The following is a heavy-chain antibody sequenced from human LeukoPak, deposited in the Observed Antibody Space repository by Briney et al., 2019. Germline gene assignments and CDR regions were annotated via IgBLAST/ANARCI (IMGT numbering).Heavy chain of an antibody. CDR3: AKGRVGANGYYYYGMDV. Sequence: PGGSLRLSCAASGFTVNSNYMNWVRQAPGKGLEWVSVLYSDGRTYYADSVKGRFTISRDNSKNTLYLQMNSLRTEDTAVYYCAKGRVGANGYYYYGMDVWGQGTTVSVSS. CDR2: LYSDGRT. D-gene: IGHD1-26*01. J-gene: IGHJ6*02. V-gene: IGHV3-53*05. CDR1: GFTVNSNY.